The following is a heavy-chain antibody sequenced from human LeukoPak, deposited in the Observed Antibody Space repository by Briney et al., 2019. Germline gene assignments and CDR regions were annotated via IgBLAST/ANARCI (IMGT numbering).Heavy chain of an antibody. CDR3: AKGTYYYGSGSPLWDY. Sequence: GGSLRLSCAASGFTFSSYAMSWVRQAPGKGLEWVSAISGSGGSTYYADSVKGRFTISRDNSKNTLYLQMNSLRAEDTAVYYCAKGTYYYGSGSPLWDYWGQGTLVTVSS. J-gene: IGHJ4*02. D-gene: IGHD3-10*01. V-gene: IGHV3-23*01. CDR1: GFTFSSYA. CDR2: ISGSGGST.